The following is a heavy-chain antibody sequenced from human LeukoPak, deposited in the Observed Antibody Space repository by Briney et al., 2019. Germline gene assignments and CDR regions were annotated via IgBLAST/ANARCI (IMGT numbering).Heavy chain of an antibody. CDR2: ISGSGTST. Sequence: GGSLRLSCAASGFTFSTYAMSWVRQAPGKGLEWVSVISGSGTSTSYADSVKGRFTISRDNAKNSLYLQMSSLRAEDTALYYCASRSSVAASGPGWGQGTLVTVSS. D-gene: IGHD2-15*01. J-gene: IGHJ4*02. CDR3: ASRSSVAASGPG. CDR1: GFTFSTYA. V-gene: IGHV3-23*01.